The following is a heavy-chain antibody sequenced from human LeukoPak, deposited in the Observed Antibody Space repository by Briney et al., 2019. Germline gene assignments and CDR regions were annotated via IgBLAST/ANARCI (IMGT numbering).Heavy chain of an antibody. CDR1: GFTFSSFA. Sequence: GGSLRLSCAASGFTFSSFAMSWVRQAPGKGLEWVSANSGSGGSTYYADSVKGRFSISRDNSKNTLYLQMNSLRAEDTAVYYCAKAELVGAAGAVGYWGQGTLVTVSS. CDR3: AKAELVGAAGAVGY. D-gene: IGHD2-15*01. J-gene: IGHJ4*02. CDR2: NSGSGGST. V-gene: IGHV3-23*01.